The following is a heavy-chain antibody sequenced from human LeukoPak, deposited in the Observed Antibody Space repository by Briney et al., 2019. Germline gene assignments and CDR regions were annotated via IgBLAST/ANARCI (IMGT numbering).Heavy chain of an antibody. CDR2: ISYDGSNK. J-gene: IGHJ6*03. V-gene: IGHV3-30*04. D-gene: IGHD1-26*01. CDR1: GFTFSSYA. CDR3: ARDLLGYYYYYMDV. Sequence: GGSLRLSCAASGFTFSSYAMHWVRQAPGKGLEWVAVISYDGSNKYYADSVKGRFTISRDNSKNTLYLQMNSLRAEDTAVYYCARDLLGYYYYYMDVWGKGTTVTVSS.